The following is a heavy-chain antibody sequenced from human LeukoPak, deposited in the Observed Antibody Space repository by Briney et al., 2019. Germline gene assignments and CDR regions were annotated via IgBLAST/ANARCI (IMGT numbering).Heavy chain of an antibody. V-gene: IGHV3-74*01. CDR3: AKDVPGYCSSTSCPGAFDY. Sequence: GGSLRLSCAASGFTFSSYWMHWVRQAPGKGLVWVSRINSDGSSTSYADSVKGRFTISRDNSKNTLYLQMNSLRAEDTAVYYCAKDVPGYCSSTSCPGAFDYWGQGTLVTVSS. CDR2: INSDGSST. J-gene: IGHJ4*02. CDR1: GFTFSSYW. D-gene: IGHD2-2*01.